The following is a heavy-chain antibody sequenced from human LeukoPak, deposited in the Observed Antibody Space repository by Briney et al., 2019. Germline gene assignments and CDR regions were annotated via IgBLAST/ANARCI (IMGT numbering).Heavy chain of an antibody. D-gene: IGHD2-8*02. CDR1: GFTFNNFG. V-gene: IGHV3-30*03. CDR2: ISYDGSHK. Sequence: PGGSLRLSCAASGFTFNNFGVHWVRQAPGKGLEWVAVISYDGSHKYYADSVTGRFTISRDNSKNTVYLQMSSLSAEDTALYYCARSDGYCAGGSCSPDYWGQGTLVTVSS. J-gene: IGHJ4*02. CDR3: ARSDGYCAGGSCSPDY.